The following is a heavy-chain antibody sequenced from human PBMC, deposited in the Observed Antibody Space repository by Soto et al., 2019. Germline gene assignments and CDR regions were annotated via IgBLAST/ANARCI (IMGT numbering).Heavy chain of an antibody. V-gene: IGHV4-34*01. CDR1: GGSFSGYY. CDR3: AKGPMPSYRTHGVCDSDRFAP. CDR2: INHSGST. J-gene: IGHJ5*02. Sequence: PSETLSLTCAVYGGSFSGYYWSWIRQPPGKGLEWIGEINHSGSTNYNPSLKSRVTISVDTSKNQFSLKLSSVTAADTAVYYCAKGPMPSYRTHGVCDSDRFAPGGQGTLVSVPS. D-gene: IGHD2-8*01.